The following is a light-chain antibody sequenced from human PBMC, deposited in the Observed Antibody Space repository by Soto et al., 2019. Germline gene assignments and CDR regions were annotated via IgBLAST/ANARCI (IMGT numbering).Light chain of an antibody. Sequence: EIVLTQSPATLSLSPGERATLSCRASQGVSTFLAWYQQKPGQAPRLLIYDASNRATGIPARFSGSGSGTEFTLTISSLEPEDFAVYYCQERSKWYTFGQGTKLEIK. CDR2: DAS. CDR1: QGVSTF. CDR3: QERSKWYT. J-gene: IGKJ2*01. V-gene: IGKV3-11*01.